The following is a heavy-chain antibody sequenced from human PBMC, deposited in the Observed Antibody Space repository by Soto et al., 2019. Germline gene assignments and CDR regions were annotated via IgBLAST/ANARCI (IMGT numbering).Heavy chain of an antibody. CDR3: ARDGYGDYYSDY. D-gene: IGHD4-17*01. V-gene: IGHV1-69*12. J-gene: IGHJ4*02. CDR2: IIPIFGTA. CDR1: GGTFSSYA. Sequence: QVQLVQSGAEVKKPGSSVKVSCKASGGTFSSYAISWVRQAPGQGLEWMGGIIPIFGTATYAQTFQGRVTITADDSTSTAYMELSSLISEATAVYYCARDGYGDYYSDYWGQGTLVTVSS.